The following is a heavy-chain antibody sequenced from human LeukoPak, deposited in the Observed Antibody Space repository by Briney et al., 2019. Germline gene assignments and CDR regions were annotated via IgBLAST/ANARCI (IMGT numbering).Heavy chain of an antibody. J-gene: IGHJ5*02. Sequence: ASVKVSCKASGGTFSSYAISWVRQAPGQGLEWMGGIIPIFGTANYAQKFQGRVTITADESTSTAYMELSSLRSEDTAVYYCARGGRITMVRENWFDPWGQGTLVTVSS. V-gene: IGHV1-69*13. CDR3: ARGGRITMVRENWFDP. CDR1: GGTFSSYA. CDR2: IIPIFGTA. D-gene: IGHD3-10*01.